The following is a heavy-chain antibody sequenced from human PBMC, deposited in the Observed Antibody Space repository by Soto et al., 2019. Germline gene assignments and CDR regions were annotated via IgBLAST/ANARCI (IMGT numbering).Heavy chain of an antibody. CDR2: IIPIFGTA. J-gene: IGHJ6*02. CDR3: ARGAYCISTSCSYYGMDV. CDR1: GYIFTDYY. D-gene: IGHD2-2*01. Sequence: SVKVSCKASGYIFTDYYMYWVRQAPGQELGWMGGIIPIFGTANYAQKFQGRVTITADESTSTAYMELSSLRSEDTAVYYCARGAYCISTSCSYYGMDVWGQGTTVTVSS. V-gene: IGHV1-69*13.